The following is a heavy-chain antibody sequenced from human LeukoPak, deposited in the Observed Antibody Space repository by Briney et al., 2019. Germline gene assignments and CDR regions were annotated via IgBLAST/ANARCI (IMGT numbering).Heavy chain of an antibody. V-gene: IGHV3-74*01. J-gene: IGHJ4*02. CDR3: AREGANAFQDY. D-gene: IGHD3-3*02. CDR1: GFTFSSYW. CDR2: MNSDGTDT. Sequence: GGSLRLSCAASGFTFSSYWMHWVRQVPGKGLVWVSRMNSDGTDTSYADSVKGRFTISRDNAKNTLYLQMNSLRAEDTAVYYCAREGANAFQDYWGQGTLVTVSS.